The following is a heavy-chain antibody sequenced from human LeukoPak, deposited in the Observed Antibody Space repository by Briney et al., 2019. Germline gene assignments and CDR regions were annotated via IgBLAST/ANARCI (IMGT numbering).Heavy chain of an antibody. D-gene: IGHD3-10*01. J-gene: IGHJ6*03. V-gene: IGHV3-7*01. CDR1: GFTFSSYW. CDR2: IKQDGSEK. Sequence: GESLKISCAASGFTFSSYWMSWVRQAPGKGLEWVANIKQDGSEKYYVDSVKGRFTISRDNAKNSLYLQMNSLRAEDTAVYYCARDQGSGINYYYYYMDVWGKGITVTVSS. CDR3: ARDQGSGINYYYYYMDV.